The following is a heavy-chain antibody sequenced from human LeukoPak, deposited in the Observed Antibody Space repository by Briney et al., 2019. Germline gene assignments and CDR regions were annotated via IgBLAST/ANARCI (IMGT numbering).Heavy chain of an antibody. D-gene: IGHD3-22*01. V-gene: IGHV3-23*01. J-gene: IGHJ3*02. CDR2: ISGSGGST. Sequence: GGSLRLSCAASGFTFSSYAMSWVRQAPGKGLEWVSAISGSGGSTYYADSVKGRLTISRDNSKNTLYLQMNSLRAEDTAVYHCAKPSSGYTAFDIWGQGTMVTVSS. CDR1: GFTFSSYA. CDR3: AKPSSGYTAFDI.